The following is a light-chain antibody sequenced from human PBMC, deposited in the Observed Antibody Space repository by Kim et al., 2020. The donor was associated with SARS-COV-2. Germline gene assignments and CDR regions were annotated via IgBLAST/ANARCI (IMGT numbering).Light chain of an antibody. J-gene: IGLJ2*01. CDR1: SLRSYY. Sequence: SSELTQDPAVSVALGQTVRITCQGDSLRSYYASWYPQKPGQAPVLVIYGKNNRPSGIPDRFSGSSSGNTASLTITGAQAEDEADYYCNSRDSSGNHVVF. CDR2: GKN. V-gene: IGLV3-19*01. CDR3: NSRDSSGNHVV.